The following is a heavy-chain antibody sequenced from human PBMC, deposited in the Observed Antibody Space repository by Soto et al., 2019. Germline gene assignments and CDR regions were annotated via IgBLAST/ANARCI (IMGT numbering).Heavy chain of an antibody. CDR3: ARRRSDSSGYYYSN. J-gene: IGHJ4*02. D-gene: IGHD3-22*01. CDR1: GYSISNGYY. Sequence: SETLSLTCAVSGYSISNGYYWGFIRQPPGKGLEWIGTIYHSGSTYYNPSLKSRVTISVDASENHFSLKLSSVTAADTAVYYCARRRSDSSGYYYSNWGQGTLVTVSS. CDR2: IYHSGST. V-gene: IGHV4-38-2*01.